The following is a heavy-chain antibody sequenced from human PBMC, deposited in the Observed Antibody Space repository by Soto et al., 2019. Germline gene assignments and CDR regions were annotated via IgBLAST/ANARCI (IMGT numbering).Heavy chain of an antibody. D-gene: IGHD3-3*01. CDR3: ARGSGHKHNWFDP. CDR1: GYPFTSYG. CDR2: ISAYNGNT. Sequence: ASVKVSCTASGYPFTSYGISWVRHAPGQGLEWMGWISAYNGNTNYAQKLQGRVTMTTDTSTSTDYMERRSLRSDDTAVYYCARGSGHKHNWFDPWGQGTLVTVSS. V-gene: IGHV1-18*04. J-gene: IGHJ5*02.